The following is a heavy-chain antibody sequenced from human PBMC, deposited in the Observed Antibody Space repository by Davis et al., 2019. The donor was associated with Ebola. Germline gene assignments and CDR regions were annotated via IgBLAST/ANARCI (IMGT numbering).Heavy chain of an antibody. D-gene: IGHD3-22*01. CDR1: GGSISSYY. J-gene: IGHJ5*02. CDR2: IYYSGST. CDR3: ARHRLHYYDSSGYSTRGWFDP. Sequence: SETLSLTCTVSGGSISSYYWSWIRQPPGKGLEWIGYIYYSGSTNYNPSLKSRVTISVDRSKNQFSLKLSSVTAADTAVYYCARHRLHYYDSSGYSTRGWFDPWGQGTLVTVSS. V-gene: IGHV4-59*08.